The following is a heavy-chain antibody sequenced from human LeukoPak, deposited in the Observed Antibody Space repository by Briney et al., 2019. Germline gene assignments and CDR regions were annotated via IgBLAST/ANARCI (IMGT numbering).Heavy chain of an antibody. J-gene: IGHJ6*02. CDR2: FDPEDGET. CDR3: ATLEGPAAMSGYYYYGMDV. CDR1: GYTLTELS. Sequence: ASVKVSCKVSGYTLTELSMHWVRQAPGKGLEWMGGFDPEDGETIYAQKFQGGVTMTEDTSTDTAYMELSSLRSEDTAVYYCATLEGPAAMSGYYYYGMDVWGQGTTVTVSS. D-gene: IGHD2-2*01. V-gene: IGHV1-24*01.